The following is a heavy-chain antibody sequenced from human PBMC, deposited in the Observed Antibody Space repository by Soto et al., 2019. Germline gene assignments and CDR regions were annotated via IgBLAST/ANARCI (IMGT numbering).Heavy chain of an antibody. CDR3: ASSLLVGYGLEGESD. D-gene: IGHD5-18*01. J-gene: IGHJ4*02. V-gene: IGHV1-18*01. CDR2: ISAYNGNT. Sequence: QVQLVQSGAEVKKPGASVKVSCKASGYTFTSYGISWVRQAPGQGLEWMGWISAYNGNTNYAQKLQGRVTMTTDTSTRPANMELRSLRSDDTAVYYCASSLLVGYGLEGESDWGQGTLVTVSS. CDR1: GYTFTSYG.